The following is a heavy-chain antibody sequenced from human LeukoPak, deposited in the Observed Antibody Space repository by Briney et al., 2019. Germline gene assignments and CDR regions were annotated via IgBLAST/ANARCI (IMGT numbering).Heavy chain of an antibody. V-gene: IGHV1-69*01. D-gene: IGHD1-26*01. CDR3: ALGATEPGNYFDY. J-gene: IGHJ4*02. CDR2: IIPIFGTA. CDR1: GGTFSSYA. Sequence: SVKVSCKASGGTFSSYAISWVRHAPGQGLEWMGGIIPIFGTANYAQKFQGRVTITADESTSTAYMELSSLRSEDTAVYYCALGATEPGNYFDYWGQGTLVTVSS.